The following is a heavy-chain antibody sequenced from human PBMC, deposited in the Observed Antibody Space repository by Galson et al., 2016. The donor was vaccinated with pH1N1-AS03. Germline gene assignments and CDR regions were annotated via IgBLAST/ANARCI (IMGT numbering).Heavy chain of an antibody. CDR2: IDWDGDE. D-gene: IGHD5-12*01. CDR1: GFSLTTDKMC. Sequence: PALVKPTQTLTLTCTFSGFSLTTDKMCVTWIRQPPGKALEWLARIDWDGDEYYSRSLKTRLTNSKDTSKNQVVLTMTNMDPADTGTYYCARSPVDYFFSLRMDDWGQGTTVTVS. J-gene: IGHJ6*02. CDR3: ARSPVDYFFSLRMDD. V-gene: IGHV2-70*11.